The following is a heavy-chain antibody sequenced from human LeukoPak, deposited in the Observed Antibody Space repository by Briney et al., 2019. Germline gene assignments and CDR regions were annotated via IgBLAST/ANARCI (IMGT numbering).Heavy chain of an antibody. CDR2: INPNSGGT. CDR3: ARDVPRTAMVRGVIITVYWFDP. J-gene: IGHJ5*02. Sequence: ASVKVSCKASGYTFTGYYMHWVRQAPGQGLEWMGWINPNSGGTNYAQKFQGRVTMTRDTSISTAYMELSRLRSDDTAVYYCARDVPRTAMVRGVIITVYWFDPWGQGTLVTVSS. V-gene: IGHV1-2*02. D-gene: IGHD3-10*01. CDR1: GYTFTGYY.